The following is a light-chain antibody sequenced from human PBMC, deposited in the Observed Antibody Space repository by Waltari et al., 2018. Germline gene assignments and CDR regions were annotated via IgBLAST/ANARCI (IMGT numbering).Light chain of an antibody. CDR1: SSDVGIYNL. J-gene: IGLJ2*01. Sequence: QSALTQPASVSGSPGQSITIPCTGTSSDVGIYNLVSWYQQHPGKAPKLMVYEVTKRPSVALSRLSGPKSANTAALLSSGLQAEDEADYYCCSDAGSATVVFGGGTKLTVL. V-gene: IGLV2-23*02. CDR2: EVT. CDR3: CSDAGSATVV.